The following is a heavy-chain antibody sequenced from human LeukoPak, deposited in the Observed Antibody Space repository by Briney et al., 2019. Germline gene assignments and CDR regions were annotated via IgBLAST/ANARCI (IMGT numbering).Heavy chain of an antibody. V-gene: IGHV3-9*01. CDR3: VKDAAPSIAVAGDY. J-gene: IGHJ4*02. Sequence: PGRSLRLSCAASGFTFDDYAMHWVRQVPGKGLEWVSGISWNSGRIGYADSVKGRFTISRDNAKNSLYLQMNRLRPEDTALYYCVKDAAPSIAVAGDYWGQGTLVTVSS. D-gene: IGHD6-19*01. CDR1: GFTFDDYA. CDR2: ISWNSGRI.